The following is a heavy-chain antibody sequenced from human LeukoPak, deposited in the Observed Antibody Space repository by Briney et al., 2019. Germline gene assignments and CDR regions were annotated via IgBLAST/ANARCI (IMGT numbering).Heavy chain of an antibody. Sequence: ASVKVSCKTSGYTFTGYYMHWVRQAPGQGLEWMGRINPNSGGTNYAQKFQGRVTMTRDTSISTAYMELSRLRSDDTAIHYCATDAYYDTSGVYPSDYWGQGTLVTVSS. CDR1: GYTFTGYY. CDR3: ATDAYYDTSGVYPSDY. D-gene: IGHD3-22*01. CDR2: INPNSGGT. J-gene: IGHJ4*02. V-gene: IGHV1-2*06.